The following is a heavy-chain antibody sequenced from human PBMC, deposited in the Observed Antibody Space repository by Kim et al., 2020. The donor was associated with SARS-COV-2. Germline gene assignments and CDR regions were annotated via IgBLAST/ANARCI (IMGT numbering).Heavy chain of an antibody. Sequence: GTANYAQKFQGRVTITADESTSTAYMELSSLRSEDTAVYYCARDSGTKGYWGQGTLVTVSS. V-gene: IGHV1-69*01. CDR3: ARDSGTKGY. CDR2: GTA. D-gene: IGHD2-2*01. J-gene: IGHJ4*02.